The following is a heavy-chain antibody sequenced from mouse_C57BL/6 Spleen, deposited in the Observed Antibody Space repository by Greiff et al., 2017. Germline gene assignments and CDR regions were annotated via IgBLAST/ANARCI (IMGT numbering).Heavy chain of an antibody. CDR3: AKNRIDYGSSSAWFAY. V-gene: IGHV2-4*01. Sequence: VQLQQSGPGLVQPSQSLSITCTVSGFSLTSYGVHWVRQPPGKGLEWLGVIWSGGSTDYNAAFISRLSISKDNSKSQVFFKMNSLQADDTAIYYCAKNRIDYGSSSAWFAYWGQGTLVTVSA. D-gene: IGHD1-1*01. J-gene: IGHJ3*01. CDR2: IWSGGST. CDR1: GFSLTSYG.